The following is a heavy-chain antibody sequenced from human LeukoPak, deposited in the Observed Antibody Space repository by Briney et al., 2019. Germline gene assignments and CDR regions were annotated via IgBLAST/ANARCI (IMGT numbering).Heavy chain of an antibody. Sequence: SETLSLTCAVYGGSFSGYYWSWIRQPPGKGLEWNGEINHSGSTNYNPSLRSRVTISVDTSKNQFSLKLSSVTAADTAVYYCASGFRLVYWGQGTLVTVSS. CDR2: INHSGST. CDR3: ASGFRLVY. J-gene: IGHJ4*02. CDR1: GGSFSGYY. D-gene: IGHD2-21*01. V-gene: IGHV4-34*01.